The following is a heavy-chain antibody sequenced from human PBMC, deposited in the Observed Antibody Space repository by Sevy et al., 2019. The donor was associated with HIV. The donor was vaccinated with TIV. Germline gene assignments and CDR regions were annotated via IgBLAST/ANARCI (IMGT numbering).Heavy chain of an antibody. CDR2: IGRGPENI. V-gene: IGHV3-23*01. D-gene: IGHD2-2*03. CDR3: GSWMKAHLDS. CDR1: GFPFDTFA. Sequence: GGSLRLSCTAFGFPFDTFALNWVRQAPGKGLEWVSTIGRGPENIHYADSVKGRFTISRDNSRNTVYLQLNNLRAEDTAMYYCGSWMKAHLDSWGQGTPVTVSS. J-gene: IGHJ4*02.